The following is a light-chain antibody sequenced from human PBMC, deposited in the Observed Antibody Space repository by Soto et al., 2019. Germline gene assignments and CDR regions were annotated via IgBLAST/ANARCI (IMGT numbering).Light chain of an antibody. CDR2: GAS. J-gene: IGKJ2*01. CDR1: QGITTF. V-gene: IGKV1-17*03. CDR3: LQHNSYPYT. Sequence: DIQMTQSPSAVSASVGDTVTVTCRASQGITTFLAWFRQRPGKVPERLIYGASSLQSGVPSRFSGRGSGTEFTLTISSLQPEDFGTYYCLQHNSYPYTFGPG.